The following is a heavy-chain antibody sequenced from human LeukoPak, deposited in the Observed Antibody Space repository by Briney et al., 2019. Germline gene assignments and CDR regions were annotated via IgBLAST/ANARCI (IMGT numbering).Heavy chain of an antibody. D-gene: IGHD1-26*01. CDR2: ISYDGSNK. CDR1: GFTFSSYA. CDR3: ARDLRVGATGGRKLDY. Sequence: HPGGSLRLSCAASGFTFSSYAMHWVRQAPGRGLEWVAVISYDGSNKYYADSVKGRFTISRDNSKNTLYLQMNSLRAEDTAVYYCARDLRVGATGGRKLDYWGQGTLVTVSS. V-gene: IGHV3-30-3*01. J-gene: IGHJ4*02.